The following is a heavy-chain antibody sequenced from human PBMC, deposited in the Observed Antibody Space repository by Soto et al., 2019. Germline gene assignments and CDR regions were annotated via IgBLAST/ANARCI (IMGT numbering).Heavy chain of an antibody. CDR1: GGSISSYY. CDR2: IYYSGST. D-gene: IGHD5-12*01. Sequence: SETLSLTCTVSGGSISSYYWSWIRQPPGKGLEWIGYIYYSGSTNYNPSLKSRVTISVDTSKNQFSPKLSSVTAADTAVDYCARDGRDGYNGYYYYGMDAWGQGTTVTVSS. V-gene: IGHV4-59*01. CDR3: ARDGRDGYNGYYYYGMDA. J-gene: IGHJ6*02.